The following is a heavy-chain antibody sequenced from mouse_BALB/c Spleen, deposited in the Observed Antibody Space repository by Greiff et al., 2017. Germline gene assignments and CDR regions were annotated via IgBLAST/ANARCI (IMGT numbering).Heavy chain of an antibody. CDR2: IDPENGDT. V-gene: IGHV14-4*02. CDR1: GFNIKDYY. D-gene: IGHD2-4*01. CDR3: NADDYDDGAY. Sequence: VQLQQSGAELVRSGASVKLSCTASGFNIKDYYMHWVKQRPEQGLEWIGWIDPENGDTEYAPKFQGKATMTADTSSNTAYLQLSSLTSEDTAVYYCNADDYDDGAYWGQGTLVTVSA. J-gene: IGHJ3*01.